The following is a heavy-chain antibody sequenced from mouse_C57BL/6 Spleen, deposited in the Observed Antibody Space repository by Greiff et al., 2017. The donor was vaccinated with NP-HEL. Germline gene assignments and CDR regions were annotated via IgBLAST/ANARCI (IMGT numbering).Heavy chain of an antibody. CDR1: GYTFTDYE. J-gene: IGHJ3*01. CDR2: IDPETGGT. V-gene: IGHV1-15*01. D-gene: IGHD2-3*01. CDR3: TRVWGYLFAY. Sequence: QVQLKQSGAELVRPGASVTLSCKASGYTFTDYEMHWVKQTPVHGLEWIGAIDPETGGTAYNQKFKGKAILTADKSSSTAYMELRSLTSEDSAVYYCTRVWGYLFAYWGQGTLVTVSA.